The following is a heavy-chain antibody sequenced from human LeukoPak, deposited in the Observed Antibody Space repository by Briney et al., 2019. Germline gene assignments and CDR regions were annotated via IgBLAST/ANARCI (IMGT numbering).Heavy chain of an antibody. V-gene: IGHV3-33*06. J-gene: IGHJ4*02. CDR3: AKVGVYSSSWFGSYFDY. CDR1: GFTFSSYG. Sequence: PGGSLSLSCAASGFTFSSYGMHRVRQAPGKGLEWVAVIRYDGSNKYYADSVKGRFTISRDNSKNTLYLQMNSLRAEDTAVYYCAKVGVYSSSWFGSYFDYWGQGTLVTVSS. D-gene: IGHD6-13*01. CDR2: IRYDGSNK.